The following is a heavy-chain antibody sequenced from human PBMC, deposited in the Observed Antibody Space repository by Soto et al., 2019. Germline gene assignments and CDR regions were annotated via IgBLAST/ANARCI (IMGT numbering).Heavy chain of an antibody. CDR1: GGSISTYY. J-gene: IGHJ4*02. D-gene: IGHD3-10*01. V-gene: IGHV4-59*01. CDR2: IYYTGST. CDR3: ARATYLYYGSGSYLYYFDY. Sequence: QVQLQESGPGLVKPSETLSLTCTVSGGSISTYYWPWIRQPPGKGLEWIGYIYYTGSTNYNPSLKSRVTISVDTSKNQFSLKLSSVTAADTAVYYCARATYLYYGSGSYLYYFDYWGQGTLVTVSS.